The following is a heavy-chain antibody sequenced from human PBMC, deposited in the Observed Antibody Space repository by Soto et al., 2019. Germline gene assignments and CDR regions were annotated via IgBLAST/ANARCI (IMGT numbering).Heavy chain of an antibody. Sequence: EVQLVESGGGLVKPGGSLRLSCAASGFTFSSYSMNWVRQAPGKGLEWVSSISSSSSYIYYADSVKGRFTISRDNAKNXXYLQMNSLRAEDTAVYYCARDYDTGDDYYYYGMDVWGQGTTVTVSS. D-gene: IGHD3-16*01. V-gene: IGHV3-21*01. J-gene: IGHJ6*02. CDR1: GFTFSSYS. CDR2: ISSSSSYI. CDR3: ARDYDTGDDYYYYGMDV.